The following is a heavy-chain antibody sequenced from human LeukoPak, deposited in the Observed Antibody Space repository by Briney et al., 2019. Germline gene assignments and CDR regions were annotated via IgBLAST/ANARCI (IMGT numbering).Heavy chain of an antibody. CDR1: GGTFSSYA. Sequence: SVKVSCKASGGTFSSYAISWARQAPGQGLEWMGGIIPTFGTANYAQKFQGRVTITADESTSTAYMELSSLRSEDTAVYYCARSLGTDQLLLRTFDYWGQGTLVTVSS. D-gene: IGHD2-2*01. V-gene: IGHV1-69*01. J-gene: IGHJ4*02. CDR3: ARSLGTDQLLLRTFDY. CDR2: IIPTFGTA.